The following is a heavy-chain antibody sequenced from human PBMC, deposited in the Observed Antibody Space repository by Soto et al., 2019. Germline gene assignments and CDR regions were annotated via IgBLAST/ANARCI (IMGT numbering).Heavy chain of an antibody. CDR1: GFTFSDHY. Sequence: GGSLRLSCAASGFTFSDHYMDWVRQAPGKGLEWVGRTRNKANSYTTEYAASVKGRFTISRDDSKNSLYLQMNSLKTYDTAVYCCERVIRGGVTGDGGVFDYWGQGTLVTVSS. V-gene: IGHV3-72*01. CDR2: TRNKANSYTT. D-gene: IGHD7-27*01. CDR3: ERVIRGGVTGDGGVFDY. J-gene: IGHJ4*02.